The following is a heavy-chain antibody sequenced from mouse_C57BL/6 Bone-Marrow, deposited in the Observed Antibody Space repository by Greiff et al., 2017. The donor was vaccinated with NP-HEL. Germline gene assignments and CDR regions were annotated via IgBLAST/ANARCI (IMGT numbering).Heavy chain of an antibody. V-gene: IGHV1-81*01. D-gene: IGHD1-1*01. Sequence: VKLVESRAELARPGASVKLSCKASGYTFTSYGISWVKQRTGQGLEWIGEIYPRSGNTYYNEKFKGKATLTADKSSSTAYMELRSLTSEDSAVYFCARSPYYYGSSLYAMDYWGQGTSVTVSS. CDR2: IYPRSGNT. CDR1: GYTFTSYG. J-gene: IGHJ4*01. CDR3: ARSPYYYGSSLYAMDY.